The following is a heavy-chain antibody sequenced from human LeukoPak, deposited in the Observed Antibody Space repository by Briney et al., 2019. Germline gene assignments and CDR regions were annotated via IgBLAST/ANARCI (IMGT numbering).Heavy chain of an antibody. Sequence: GGSLRLSCAASGFTFSSYWMSWVRQAPGKGLEWVANIKQDGSEKYYVDSVKGRFTISRDNAKNSLYLQMNSLRAEDTAVYYCARGGELWFRGSTRHFDYWGQGTLVTVSS. CDR3: ARGGELWFRGSTRHFDY. J-gene: IGHJ4*02. V-gene: IGHV3-7*05. CDR1: GFTFSSYW. CDR2: IKQDGSEK. D-gene: IGHD5-18*01.